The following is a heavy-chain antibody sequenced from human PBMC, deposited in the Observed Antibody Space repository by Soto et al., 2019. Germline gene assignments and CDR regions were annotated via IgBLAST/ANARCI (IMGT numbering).Heavy chain of an antibody. J-gene: IGHJ4*02. CDR1: GFTFSSYS. CDR3: ARERTPSITGTPLDY. CDR2: ISSSSSYI. Sequence: GGSLRLSCAASGFTFSSYSMNWVRQAPGKGLEWVSSISSSSSYIYYADSVKGRFTISRDNAKNSLYLQMNSLRAEDTAVYYCARERTPSITGTPLDYWGQGTLVTVSS. V-gene: IGHV3-21*01. D-gene: IGHD1-20*01.